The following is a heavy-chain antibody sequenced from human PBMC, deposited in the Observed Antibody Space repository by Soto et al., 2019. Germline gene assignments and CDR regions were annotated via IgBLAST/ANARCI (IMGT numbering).Heavy chain of an antibody. V-gene: IGHV3-30-3*01. CDR2: ISYDGSNK. CDR3: ARGLGWHHAFDI. Sequence: PGGSLRLSCAASGFTFSSYAMSWVRQAPGKGLEWVAVISYDGSNKYYADSVKGRFTISRDNSKNTLYLQMNSLRAEDTAVYYCARGLGWHHAFDIWGQGTXVTVSS. CDR1: GFTFSSYA. J-gene: IGHJ3*02.